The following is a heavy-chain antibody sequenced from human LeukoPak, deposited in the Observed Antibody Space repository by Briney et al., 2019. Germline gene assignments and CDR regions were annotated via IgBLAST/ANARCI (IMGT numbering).Heavy chain of an antibody. CDR1: GASISGSDYS. J-gene: IGHJ4*02. D-gene: IGHD6-19*01. V-gene: IGHV4-39*01. CDR3: ARNVVSLNSNGFYYFDY. CDR2: IDDSGST. Sequence: HSETLSLTCSVSGASISGSDYSWAWIRQPPGKGLEWIGTIDDSGSTYYNPSLKSRLTMSVDTSKNQFSLNLNSVNAADTALYYCARNVVSLNSNGFYYFDYWGQGSLLIVSS.